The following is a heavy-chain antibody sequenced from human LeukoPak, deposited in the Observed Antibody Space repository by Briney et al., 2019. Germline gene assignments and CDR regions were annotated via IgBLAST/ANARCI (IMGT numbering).Heavy chain of an antibody. CDR2: IYYSGST. D-gene: IGHD3-3*01. CDR1: GGSISSGDYY. V-gene: IGHV4-30-4*08. CDR3: ARVGLEWLFDHYYFDY. Sequence: PSQTLSLTCTVSGGSISSGDYYRSWIRQPPGKGLEWIGYIYYSGSTYYNPSLKSRVTISVDTSKNQFSLKLSSVTAADTDVYYCARVGLEWLFDHYYFDYWGQGTLVTVSS. J-gene: IGHJ4*02.